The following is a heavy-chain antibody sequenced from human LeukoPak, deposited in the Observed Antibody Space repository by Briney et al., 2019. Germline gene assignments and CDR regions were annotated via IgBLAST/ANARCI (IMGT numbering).Heavy chain of an antibody. D-gene: IGHD3-3*01. Sequence: SQTLSLTCTVSGGSISSGGYYWSWIRQPPGKGLEWIGYIYHSGSTYYNPSLKSRVTISVDRSKNQFSLKLSSVTAADTAVYYCARDQSGPNSYYDFWSGRLTDYWGQGTLVTVSS. V-gene: IGHV4-30-2*01. CDR3: ARDQSGPNSYYDFWSGRLTDY. CDR1: GGSISSGGYY. CDR2: IYHSGST. J-gene: IGHJ4*02.